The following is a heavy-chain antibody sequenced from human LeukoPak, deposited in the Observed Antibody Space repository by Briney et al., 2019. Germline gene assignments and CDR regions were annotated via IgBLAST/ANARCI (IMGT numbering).Heavy chain of an antibody. J-gene: IGHJ6*02. CDR1: GGTFSSYA. D-gene: IGHD5-24*01. V-gene: IGHV1-69*13. CDR2: IIPIFGTA. CDR3: ARGSMTTIYYYYGMDV. Sequence: ASVKVSCKASGGTFSSYAISWVRQAPGQGLEWMGGIIPIFGTANYAQKFQGRVTITADESTSTAYMELSSLRSEDTAAYYCARGSMTTIYYYYGMDVWGQGTTVTVSS.